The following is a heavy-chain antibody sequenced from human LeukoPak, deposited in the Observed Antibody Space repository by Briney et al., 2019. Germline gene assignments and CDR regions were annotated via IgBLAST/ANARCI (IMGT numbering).Heavy chain of an antibody. J-gene: IGHJ3*01. D-gene: IGHD3-22*01. CDR1: GFTFYRYW. CDR3: ARRPRDSSGYYLGAFEA. CDR2: IKQDGSEK. Sequence: GVSLRLSCEASGFTFYRYWMTWVRQAPGKGLEWVANIKQDGSEKYYADSVKGRFTISRDNSKSTLYLHMSSLRAEDTAVYFCARRPRDSSGYYLGAFEAWGQGTTVTVSS. V-gene: IGHV3-7*03.